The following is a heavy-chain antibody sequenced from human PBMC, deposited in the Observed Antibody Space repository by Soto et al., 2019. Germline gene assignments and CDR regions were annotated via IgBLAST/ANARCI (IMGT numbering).Heavy chain of an antibody. CDR1: GFTFSSYA. Sequence: VQLVESGGGVVQPGRSLRLSCAASGFTFSSYAMHWVRQAPGKGLEWVAVISYDGSNKYYADSVKGRFTISRDNSKNTLYLQMNSLRAEDTAVYYCARGGGVLRYFDWLDYFDYWGQGTLVTVSS. CDR2: ISYDGSNK. V-gene: IGHV3-30-3*01. CDR3: ARGGGVLRYFDWLDYFDY. J-gene: IGHJ4*02. D-gene: IGHD3-9*01.